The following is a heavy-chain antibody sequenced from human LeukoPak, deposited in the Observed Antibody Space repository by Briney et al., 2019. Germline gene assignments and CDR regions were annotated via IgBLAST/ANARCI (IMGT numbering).Heavy chain of an antibody. V-gene: IGHV1-69*05. Sequence: SVKVSCKASGGTFSSYAISWVRQAPGQGLEWMGGIIPIFGTTNYAQKFQGRVTITTDESTSTAYMELSSLRSEDTAVYYCASSGLFAATDAYYYYYYMDVWGKGTTVTVSS. CDR1: GGTFSSYA. D-gene: IGHD2-15*01. J-gene: IGHJ6*03. CDR2: IIPIFGTT. CDR3: ASSGLFAATDAYYYYYYMDV.